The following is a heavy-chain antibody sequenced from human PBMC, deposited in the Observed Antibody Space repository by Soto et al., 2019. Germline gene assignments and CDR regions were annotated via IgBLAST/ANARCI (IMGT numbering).Heavy chain of an antibody. CDR1: GFTFSSYV. CDR2: ISYDGNNK. D-gene: IGHD2-15*01. CDR3: ARAGCDGGSCYTLVGLRYGMDV. V-gene: IGHV3-30-3*01. Sequence: QGQLGESGGGVVQPGRSLRLSCAASGFTFSSYVMYWVRQAPGKGLEWVAVISYDGNNKYYADSVKGRFTISRDNSKNTLYLQMNSLRAEDTAMYYCARAGCDGGSCYTLVGLRYGMDVWGQGTTVTVSS. J-gene: IGHJ6*02.